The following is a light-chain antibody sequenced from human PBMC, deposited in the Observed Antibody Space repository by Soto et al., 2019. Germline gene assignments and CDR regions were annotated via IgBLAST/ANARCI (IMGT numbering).Light chain of an antibody. V-gene: IGLV2-8*01. CDR2: EVT. CDR1: SSDVGGYNY. CDR3: SSYSASSNYV. J-gene: IGLJ1*01. Sequence: QSALTQPPSASGSPGQSVTLSCTGTSSDVGGYNYVSWYQQHPGKAPKLMIYEVTKRPSGVPDRLDGSKSGNTASLTVSGRQADDESEYYCSSYSASSNYVFGTGTKVTVL.